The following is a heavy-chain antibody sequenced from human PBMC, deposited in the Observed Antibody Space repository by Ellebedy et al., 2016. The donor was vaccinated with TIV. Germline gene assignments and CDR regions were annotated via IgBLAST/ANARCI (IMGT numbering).Heavy chain of an antibody. D-gene: IGHD5-24*01. Sequence: ASVKVSCKASGYTFTRYYMHWVRQAPGQGPEYMGWINPNSGGTKYAQKFQGRVIMTRDTSITTAYMDLSGLTSDDTAIYYCARVDGWGQGTLVTVSS. CDR1: GYTFTRYY. CDR3: ARVDG. V-gene: IGHV1-2*02. J-gene: IGHJ4*02. CDR2: INPNSGGT.